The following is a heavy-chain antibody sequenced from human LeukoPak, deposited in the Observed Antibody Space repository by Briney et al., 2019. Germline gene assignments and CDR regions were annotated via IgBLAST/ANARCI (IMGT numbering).Heavy chain of an antibody. CDR2: IQYDGGNK. V-gene: IGHV3-30*02. CDR3: AKGGDILTGYCDY. J-gene: IGHJ4*02. Sequence: PGGSLRLSCTASGFTFTNYGIHWVRQAPGKGLEWVAFIQYDGGNKYYADSVKGRFTISRDNSKNTLYLQMNSLRAEDTAVYYCAKGGDILTGYCDYWGQGTLVTVSS. CDR1: GFTFTNYG. D-gene: IGHD3-9*01.